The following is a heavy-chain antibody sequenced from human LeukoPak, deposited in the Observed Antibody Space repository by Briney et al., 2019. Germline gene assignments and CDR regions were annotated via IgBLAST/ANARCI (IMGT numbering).Heavy chain of an antibody. D-gene: IGHD3-22*01. CDR1: GGSISTPGYY. CDR2: IYYSGST. CDR3: ARHDRAGSGYYPDYFDY. V-gene: IGHV4-39*01. J-gene: IGHJ4*02. Sequence: KPSETLSLTCTVSGGSISTPGYYWGWIRQPPGKGLEWIGSIYYSGSTYYNPSLKSRVTISVDTSKNQFSLKLSSVTAADTAVYYCARHDRAGSGYYPDYFDYWGQGTLVTVSP.